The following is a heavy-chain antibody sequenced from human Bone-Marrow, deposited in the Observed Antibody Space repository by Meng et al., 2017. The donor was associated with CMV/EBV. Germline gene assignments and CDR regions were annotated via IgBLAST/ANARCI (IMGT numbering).Heavy chain of an antibody. CDR3: AKANYCGGDCPINWFDP. D-gene: IGHD2-21*01. CDR2: ISGSGGST. V-gene: IGHV3-23*01. J-gene: IGHJ5*02. CDR1: FTFSSYA. Sequence: FTFSSYAMSWVRQAPGKGLEWVSAISGSGGSTYYADSVKGRFTISRDNSKNTLYLQMNSLRAEDTAVYYCAKANYCGGDCPINWFDPWGQGTLVTVSS.